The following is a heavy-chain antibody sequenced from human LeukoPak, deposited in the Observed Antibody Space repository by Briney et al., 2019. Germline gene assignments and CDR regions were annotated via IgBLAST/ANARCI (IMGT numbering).Heavy chain of an antibody. Sequence: SETLSLTCTVSGGSISSGSYYWSWIRQPAGKGLEWIGRIYTSGSTNYNPSLKSRATISVDTSKNQFSLKLSSVTAADTAVYYCARRGEAAVAGTGGFDYWGQGTLVTVSS. V-gene: IGHV4-61*02. J-gene: IGHJ4*02. CDR1: GGSISSGSYY. CDR3: ARRGEAAVAGTGGFDY. CDR2: IYTSGST. D-gene: IGHD6-19*01.